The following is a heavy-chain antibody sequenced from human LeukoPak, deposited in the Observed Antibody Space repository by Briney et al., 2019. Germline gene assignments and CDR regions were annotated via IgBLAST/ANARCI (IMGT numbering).Heavy chain of an antibody. J-gene: IGHJ6*03. CDR1: SASISGYY. V-gene: IGHV4-59*01. CDR2: IYYSGST. CDR3: ARETSQKGAHYMDV. Sequence: SETLSLTCTVSSASISGYYWNWIRQPPGKGLEWIGYIYYSGSTNYNPSLKSRVTISVDTSKNQFSLKLSSVTAADTAVYYCARETSQKGAHYMDVWGKGTTVTISS. D-gene: IGHD3-16*01.